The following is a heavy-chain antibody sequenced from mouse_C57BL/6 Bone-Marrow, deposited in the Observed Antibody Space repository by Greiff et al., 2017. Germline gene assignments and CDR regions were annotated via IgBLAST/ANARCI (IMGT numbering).Heavy chain of an antibody. CDR3: ARHLTTVVATGAMDY. J-gene: IGHJ4*01. D-gene: IGHD1-1*01. CDR2: ISSGGSYT. V-gene: IGHV5-6*01. Sequence: EVKLVESGGDLVKPGGSLKLSCAASGFTFSSYGMSWVRQTPDKRLEWVATISSGGSYTYYPDSVKGRFTISRDNAKNTLYLQMSSLKSEDTAMYYCARHLTTVVATGAMDYWGQGTSVTVSS. CDR1: GFTFSSYG.